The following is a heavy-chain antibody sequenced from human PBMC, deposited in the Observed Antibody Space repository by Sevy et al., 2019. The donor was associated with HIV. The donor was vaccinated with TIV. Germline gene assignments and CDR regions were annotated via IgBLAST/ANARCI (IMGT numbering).Heavy chain of an antibody. D-gene: IGHD3-10*01. Sequence: GGSLRLSCAASGFTFSSYDMHWVRQAPGKGLEWVAIILHDGSYREYVYSVRGRFTMSRDNSKNTMYLQMNGLSIEDTAVYYCAKNRLPGGSYFSMHGLDVWGRGTTVTVSS. J-gene: IGHJ6*02. CDR3: AKNRLPGGSYFSMHGLDV. CDR1: GFTFSSYD. V-gene: IGHV3-30*18. CDR2: ILHDGSYR.